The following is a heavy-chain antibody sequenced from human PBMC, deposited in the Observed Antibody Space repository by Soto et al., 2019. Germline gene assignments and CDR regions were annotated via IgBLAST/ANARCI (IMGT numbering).Heavy chain of an antibody. CDR1: GFTFSDYY. CDR3: ARDRRGGLGITMVRGVYCVED. J-gene: IGHJ6*02. CDR2: ISSSGSTI. V-gene: IGHV3-11*01. D-gene: IGHD3-10*01. Sequence: NPGGSLRLSCAASGFTFSDYYMSWIRQAPGKGLEWVSYISSSGSTIYYADSVKGRFTISRDNAKNSLYLQMNSLRAEDTAVYYCARDRRGGLGITMVRGVYCVEDWGQGPTVTVPS.